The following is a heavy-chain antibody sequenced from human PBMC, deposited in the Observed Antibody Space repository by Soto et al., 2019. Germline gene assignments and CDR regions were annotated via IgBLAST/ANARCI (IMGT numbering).Heavy chain of an antibody. V-gene: IGHV1-69*13. J-gene: IGHJ4*02. D-gene: IGHD3-22*01. CDR2: IIPVFGTP. CDR1: GDIFSSYA. CDR3: AGGDYDSSVYFAFDS. Sequence: GASVKVSCKASGDIFSSYAITWVRQAPGQGLEWMGGIIPVFGTPNYAQDFQGRVTITADDSTTTVYMELRSLRNDDTAVYYCAGGDYDSSVYFAFDSWGLGTLVTVSS.